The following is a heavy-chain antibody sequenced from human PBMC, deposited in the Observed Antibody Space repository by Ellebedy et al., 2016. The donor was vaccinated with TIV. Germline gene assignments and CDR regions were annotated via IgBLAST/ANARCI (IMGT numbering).Heavy chain of an antibody. CDR2: IKYDGADK. Sequence: GESLKISCAASGFTFSVTWMSWARQAPGKGLEWVARIKYDGADKDYVDSVKGRFTISRDNFQNTLYLQMDSLRAEDTAVYYCARDLSPTGLRGYFHYWGQGTLVTVSS. J-gene: IGHJ1*01. D-gene: IGHD3-10*01. CDR1: GFTFSVTW. CDR3: ARDLSPTGLRGYFHY. V-gene: IGHV3-7*01.